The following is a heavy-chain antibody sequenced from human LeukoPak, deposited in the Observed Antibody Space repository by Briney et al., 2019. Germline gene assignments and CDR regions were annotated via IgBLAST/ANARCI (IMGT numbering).Heavy chain of an antibody. CDR3: ARDRNNVDTAMVYDY. J-gene: IGHJ4*02. Sequence: ASVKVSCKASGYTFTSYYMHWVRQVPGQGLEWMGIINPSGGSTSYAQKFQGRVTMTRDTSTSTVYMELSSLRSEDTAVYYCARDRNNVDTAMVYDYWGQGTLVTVSS. D-gene: IGHD5-18*01. CDR2: INPSGGST. V-gene: IGHV1-46*01. CDR1: GYTFTSYY.